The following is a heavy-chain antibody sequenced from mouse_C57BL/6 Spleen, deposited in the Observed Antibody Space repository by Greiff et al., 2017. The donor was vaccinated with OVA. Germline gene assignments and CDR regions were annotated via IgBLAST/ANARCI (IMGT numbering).Heavy chain of an antibody. CDR2: IYPGDGDT. V-gene: IGHV1-80*01. CDR3: ARSEVTTVVEYYFDD. CDR1: GYAFSSYW. J-gene: IGHJ2*01. Sequence: QVQLKESGAELVKPGASVKISCKASGYAFSSYWMNWVKQRPGKGLEWIGQIYPGDGDTTYNGKFKGKATLTADKSSSTAYMQLSSLPSEDSAVYFCARSEVTTVVEYYFDDWGQGTTLTVSS. D-gene: IGHD1-1*01.